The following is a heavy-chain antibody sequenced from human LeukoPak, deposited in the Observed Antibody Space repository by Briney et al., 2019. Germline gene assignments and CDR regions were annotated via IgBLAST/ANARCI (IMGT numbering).Heavy chain of an antibody. CDR1: GFTFSSYS. Sequence: GGSLRLSCAASGFTFSSYSMNWVRQAPGKGLEWVSSISSSSSYIYYADSVKGRFTIPRDNAKNSLYLQMNSLRAEDTAVYYCARDIGWGSFDYWGQGTLVTVSS. V-gene: IGHV3-21*01. CDR3: ARDIGWGSFDY. D-gene: IGHD7-27*01. J-gene: IGHJ4*02. CDR2: ISSSSSYI.